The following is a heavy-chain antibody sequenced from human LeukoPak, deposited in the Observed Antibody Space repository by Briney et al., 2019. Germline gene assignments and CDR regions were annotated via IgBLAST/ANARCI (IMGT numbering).Heavy chain of an antibody. V-gene: IGHV1-2*02. Sequence: ASVKVSCKASGYTFTGYYMHWVRQAPGQGLEWMGWINPNSGGTNYAQKFQGRVTMTEDTSTDTAYMELSSLRSENTAVYYCVRYQLLCFDYWGQGTLVTVSS. CDR1: GYTFTGYY. D-gene: IGHD2-2*01. CDR2: INPNSGGT. J-gene: IGHJ4*02. CDR3: VRYQLLCFDY.